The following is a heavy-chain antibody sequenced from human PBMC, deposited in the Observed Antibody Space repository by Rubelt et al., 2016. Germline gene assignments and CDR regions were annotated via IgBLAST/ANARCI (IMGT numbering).Heavy chain of an antibody. V-gene: IGHV3-23*01. D-gene: IGHD2-15*01. J-gene: IGHJ6*02. Sequence: AMSWVRQAPGKGLEWVSAISGSGGSTYYADSVKGRFTISRDNSKNTLYLQMNSLRAEDTAVYYCARARLPSANYYYGMDVWGQGTTVTVSS. CDR1: A. CDR2: ISGSGGST. CDR3: ARARLPSANYYYGMDV.